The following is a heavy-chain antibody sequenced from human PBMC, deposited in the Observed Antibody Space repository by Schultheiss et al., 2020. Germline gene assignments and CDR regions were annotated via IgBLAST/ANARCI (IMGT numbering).Heavy chain of an antibody. CDR2: IYYSGST. CDR1: GGSISSGDYY. J-gene: IGHJ6*02. Sequence: SETLSLTCSVSGGSISSGDYYWSWIRQHPGKGLECIGYIYYSGSTYYNPSLKSRVTISVDTSKNQFSLKLSSVTAADTSVYYCAKEDSWGYGDYMNYYGMDVWGQGTTVTVSS. CDR3: AKEDSWGYGDYMNYYGMDV. D-gene: IGHD4-17*01. V-gene: IGHV4-30-4*02.